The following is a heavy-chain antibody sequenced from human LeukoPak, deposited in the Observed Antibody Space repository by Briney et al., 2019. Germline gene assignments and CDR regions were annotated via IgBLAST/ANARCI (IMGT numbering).Heavy chain of an antibody. D-gene: IGHD3-22*01. J-gene: IGHJ4*02. CDR2: ISTSSEFT. Sequence: PGGSLRLSCTASGFTFSGFNVHWVRQAPGRGLEWVSCISTSSEFTYYADSVKGRFTISRDNSKNSLYLQMNSLRTEDTALYYCAKVGWDYDSSGYDVRYYFDYWGQGTLVTVSS. CDR3: AKVGWDYDSSGYDVRYYFDY. V-gene: IGHV3-43*01. CDR1: GFTFSGFN.